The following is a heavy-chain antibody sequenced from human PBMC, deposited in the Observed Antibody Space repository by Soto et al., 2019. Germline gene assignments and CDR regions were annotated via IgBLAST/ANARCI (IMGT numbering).Heavy chain of an antibody. Sequence: EVQLVESGGGLVKPGGSLRLSCAASGFTFSSYSMNWVRQAPGKGLEWVSSISSSSSYIYYADSVKGRFTISRDNAKNSLYLQMNSLRAEETAVYYCASGFRSSVVDYWGQGTLVTVSS. V-gene: IGHV3-21*01. CDR3: ASGFRSSVVDY. J-gene: IGHJ4*02. CDR2: ISSSSSYI. CDR1: GFTFSSYS. D-gene: IGHD6-6*01.